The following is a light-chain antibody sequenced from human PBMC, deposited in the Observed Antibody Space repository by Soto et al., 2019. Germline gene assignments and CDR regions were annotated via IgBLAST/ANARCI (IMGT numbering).Light chain of an antibody. V-gene: IGKV3-15*01. Sequence: EIVMTQSPATLSVSPGERATLSCRASQSVSSNLAWYQQKPGQAPRLLIYGASTRATGIPARFSGSGSVTEFTLTISSLQSEDFAVYYCQHYNNWPATFGQGTKLEIK. CDR3: QHYNNWPAT. CDR1: QSVSSN. CDR2: GAS. J-gene: IGKJ2*01.